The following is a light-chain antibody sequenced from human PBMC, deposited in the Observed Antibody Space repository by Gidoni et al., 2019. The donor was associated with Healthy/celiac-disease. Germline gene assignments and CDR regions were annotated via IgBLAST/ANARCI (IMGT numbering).Light chain of an antibody. V-gene: IGLV1-44*01. Sequence: QSVMTQPPSASGSPGQRVPISCSGSSSNIGSNTVNLYQQLPGTAPNLLIYSNTQRPSGVPDRFSGSKSGTSASLAISGLQSEDEADYYCAAWDDSLNGVVFGGGTKLTVL. J-gene: IGLJ2*01. CDR2: SNT. CDR1: SSNIGSNT. CDR3: AAWDDSLNGVV.